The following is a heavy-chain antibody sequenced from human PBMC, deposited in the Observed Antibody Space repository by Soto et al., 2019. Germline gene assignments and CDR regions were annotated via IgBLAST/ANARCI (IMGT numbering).Heavy chain of an antibody. J-gene: IGHJ6*02. CDR2: IYPGDSDT. D-gene: IGHD2-15*01. CDR3: ASLSCSGGSRYYYYAMDV. CDR1: GYSFTSYW. V-gene: IGHV5-51*01. Sequence: GEYLKISCKGSGYSFTSYWIGWVRQMPGKGLEWVGIIYPGDSDTRYSPSFQGQVTISADKSISTAYLQWSSLKASDTAMYYCASLSCSGGSRYYYYAMDVWGQGTTVTVSS.